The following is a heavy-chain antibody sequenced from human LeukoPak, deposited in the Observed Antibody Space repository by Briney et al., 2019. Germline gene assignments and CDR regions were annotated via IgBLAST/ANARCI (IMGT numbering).Heavy chain of an antibody. V-gene: IGHV4-34*01. J-gene: IGHJ5*02. CDR1: GGSFSGYY. Sequence: SETLSLTCAVYGGSFSGYYWSWIRQPPGKWLEWIGEINHSGSTNYNPSLKSRVTISVDTSKNQFSLKLSSVTAADTAVYYCARLGYCSGGSCYPGWFDPWGQGTLVTVSS. CDR2: INHSGST. D-gene: IGHD2-15*01. CDR3: ARLGYCSGGSCYPGWFDP.